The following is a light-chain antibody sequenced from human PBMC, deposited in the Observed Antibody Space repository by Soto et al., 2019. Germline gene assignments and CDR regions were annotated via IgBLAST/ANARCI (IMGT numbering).Light chain of an antibody. CDR2: AAS. V-gene: IGKV1-39*01. J-gene: IGKJ1*01. CDR3: QQSYVTPWT. CDR1: QSIDNY. Sequence: IQMTQSPSSLSASVGDSVTITCRASQSIDNYLNWYQQEPGKAPTLLIYAASSLQSGVPSRFSGGGSGTDFTLTISSLQPEDFATYYCQQSYVTPWTFGQGTKVDIK.